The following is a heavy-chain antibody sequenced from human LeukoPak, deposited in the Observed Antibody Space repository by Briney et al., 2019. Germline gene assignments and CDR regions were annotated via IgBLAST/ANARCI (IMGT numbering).Heavy chain of an antibody. V-gene: IGHV3-30*18. CDR3: AKWFGSSYGYLDY. CDR1: GFTFSSYG. J-gene: IGHJ4*02. Sequence: PGRSLRLSCAAPGFTFSSYGMHWVRQAPGKGLEWVAVISYDGSNKYYADSVKGRFTISRDNSKNTLYLQMNSLRAEDTAVYYCAKWFGSSYGYLDYWGQGTLVTVSS. CDR2: ISYDGSNK. D-gene: IGHD5-18*01.